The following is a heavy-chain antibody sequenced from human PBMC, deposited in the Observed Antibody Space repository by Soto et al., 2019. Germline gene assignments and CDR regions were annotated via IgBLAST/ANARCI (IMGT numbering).Heavy chain of an antibody. V-gene: IGHV4-31*03. J-gene: IGHJ6*02. CDR2: IYYSGST. CDR3: AGGARAMYYYYGMDV. D-gene: IGHD6-6*01. CDR1: GGSISSGGYY. Sequence: SETLSLTGTVSGGSISSGGYYWSWIRQHPGKGLEWIGYIYYSGSTYYNPSLKSRVTISVDTSKNQFSLKLSSVTAADTAVYYCAGGARAMYYYYGMDVWGQGTTVAVSS.